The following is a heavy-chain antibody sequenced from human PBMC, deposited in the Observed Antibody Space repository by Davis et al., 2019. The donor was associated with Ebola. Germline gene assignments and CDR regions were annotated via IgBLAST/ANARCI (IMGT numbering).Heavy chain of an antibody. J-gene: IGHJ3*02. V-gene: IGHV3-72*01. Sequence: GESLKISCAASGFTLSDHYMDWVRQAPGRGLEWVGRVRNNPKSYTTEYTASVQGRFTISRDDSTNSVFLQMTSLKTDDTAVYYCVRPNFYDSAGTSLDAFDIWGQGTTVTVSS. D-gene: IGHD3-22*01. CDR2: VRNNPKSYTT. CDR1: GFTLSDHY. CDR3: VRPNFYDSAGTSLDAFDI.